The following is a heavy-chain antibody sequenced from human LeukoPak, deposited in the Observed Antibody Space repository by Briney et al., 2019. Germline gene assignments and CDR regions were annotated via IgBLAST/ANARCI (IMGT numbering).Heavy chain of an antibody. Sequence: GGSLRLSCAASGFTFSSYAMHWVRQAPGKGLEWVAVITYDGSNKYYADSVKGRFTISRDNSKNTLYLQMNSLRAEDTAVYYCAKVEASCSGGSCYDAFDIWGQGTMVTVSS. D-gene: IGHD2-15*01. CDR1: GFTFSSYA. V-gene: IGHV3-30-3*01. CDR2: ITYDGSNK. CDR3: AKVEASCSGGSCYDAFDI. J-gene: IGHJ3*02.